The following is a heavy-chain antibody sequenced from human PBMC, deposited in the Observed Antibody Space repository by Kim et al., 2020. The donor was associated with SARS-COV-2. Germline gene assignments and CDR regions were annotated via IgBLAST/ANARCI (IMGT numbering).Heavy chain of an antibody. CDR2: IYHSGST. D-gene: IGHD2-2*01. CDR3: ASRRYCSSTSCYYYYYGMDV. J-gene: IGHJ6*02. CDR1: GGSISSSNW. V-gene: IGHV4-4*02. Sequence: SETLSLTCAVSGGSISSSNWWSWVRQPPGKGLEWIGEIYHSGSTNYNPSLKSRVTISVDKSKNQFSLKLSSVTAADTAVYYCASRRYCSSTSCYYYYYGMDVWGQGTTVTVSS.